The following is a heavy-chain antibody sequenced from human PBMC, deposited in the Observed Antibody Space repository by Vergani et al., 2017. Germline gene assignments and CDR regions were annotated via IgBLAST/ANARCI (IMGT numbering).Heavy chain of an antibody. CDR1: GFSFRNAW. Sequence: EVQLVESGGGIVKPGGSLRLSCVASGFSFRNAWMNWVRRTPGKGLEWVGRIKSTFDRGTTDYAAAVKGRLTISRDDSKNTLFLQMNGLKTEDIGVYYCTTDPGYRGDGSCCWLRDHHYYGMDVWGQGTTVTVSS. CDR2: IKSTFDRGTT. J-gene: IGHJ6*02. V-gene: IGHV3-15*07. D-gene: IGHD2-21*01. CDR3: TTDPGYRGDGSCCWLRDHHYYGMDV.